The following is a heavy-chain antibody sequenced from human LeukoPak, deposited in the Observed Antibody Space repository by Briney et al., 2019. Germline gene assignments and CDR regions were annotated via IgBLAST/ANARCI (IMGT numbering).Heavy chain of an antibody. J-gene: IGHJ4*02. V-gene: IGHV3-23*01. CDR2: ISGSGGST. CDR1: GFTFSSYA. Sequence: GGSLRLSCAASGFTFSSYARSWVRQAPGKGLEWVSGISGSGGSTDYAESVKGRFTISRDNSKNTLYLQMNSLRAEDTAVYYCAKDRGYGLVVITYFDYWGQGTLVTVSS. CDR3: AKDRGYGLVVITYFDY. D-gene: IGHD3-22*01.